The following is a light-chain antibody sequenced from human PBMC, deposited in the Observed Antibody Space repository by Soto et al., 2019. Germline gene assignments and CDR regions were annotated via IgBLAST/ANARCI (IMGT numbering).Light chain of an antibody. CDR3: QQSYSSPYT. J-gene: IGKJ2*01. V-gene: IGKV4-1*01. CDR1: QSVLYSSDNKKY. Sequence: DIVMTQSPDSLAVSLGERATINCKSSQSVLYSSDNKKYLSWYQQKPGQPPKLLIYWASTREFGVPDRFSGSESGTDFTLTISSLQAEDVAVYYCQQSYSSPYTFGQGTRLEIK. CDR2: WAS.